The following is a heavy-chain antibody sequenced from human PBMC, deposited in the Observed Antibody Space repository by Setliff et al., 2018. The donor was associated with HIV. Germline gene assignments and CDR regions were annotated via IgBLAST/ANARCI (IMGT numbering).Heavy chain of an antibody. D-gene: IGHD6-13*01. J-gene: IGHJ6*02. Sequence: SETLSLTCIVSGESISSKNYYWTWIRQSAGKGLEWIGHINTSGSTKYNPSLKSRLTMSVDSSGNQFSLKLSSVTAADTAVYYCATGGMAAAGPGGGHGLDVWGQGTTVTVSS. CDR2: INTSGST. CDR3: ATGGMAAAGPGGGHGLDV. V-gene: IGHV4-61*09. CDR1: GESISSKNYY.